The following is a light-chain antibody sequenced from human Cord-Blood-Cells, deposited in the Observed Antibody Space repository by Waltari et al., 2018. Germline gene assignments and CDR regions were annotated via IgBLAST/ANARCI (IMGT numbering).Light chain of an antibody. V-gene: IGLV1-44*01. CDR2: SNK. CDR1: SSNIGSNT. J-gene: IGLJ1*01. Sequence: QSVLTQPPSASGTPGPRVTIPCSGRSSNIGSNTVNWYQQPPGTAPKRLIYSNKRRHSGVPDRFSGSKSGTSASLAISGLQSEDEADYYCAAWDDSLNGYVFGTGTKVTVL. CDR3: AAWDDSLNGYV.